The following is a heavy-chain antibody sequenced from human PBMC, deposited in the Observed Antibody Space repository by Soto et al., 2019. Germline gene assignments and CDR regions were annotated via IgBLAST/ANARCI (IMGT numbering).Heavy chain of an antibody. CDR1: GFTFTEHY. CDR2: MSPSGSGI. V-gene: IGHV3-11*01. Sequence: QVRLVEAGGGLVKPGGSLRLSCVASGFTFTEHYMSWIRQAPGKGLEWIAYMSPSGSGISYADSAKGRFTISRDNARNTVYLQMNTLRADDTAVYYCARTARLVDYWGQGTLVTVSS. J-gene: IGHJ4*02. CDR3: ARTARLVDY.